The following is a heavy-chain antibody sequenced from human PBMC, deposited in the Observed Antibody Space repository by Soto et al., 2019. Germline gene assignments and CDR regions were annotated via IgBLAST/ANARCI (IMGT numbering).Heavy chain of an antibody. Sequence: WGTLRLSCAASGFTFSSYWLSWVRQAQGKGLGWVATINQDGSEKYYVNSVKGRCTISRDNAKNSLYLQMNSLRAEDTAVYYCARDSFRMYYDILSGYYYDMDVWGQGTTVTVSS. CDR2: INQDGSEK. CDR3: ARDSFRMYYDILSGYYYDMDV. V-gene: IGHV3-7*03. D-gene: IGHD3-9*01. J-gene: IGHJ6*02. CDR1: GFTFSSYW.